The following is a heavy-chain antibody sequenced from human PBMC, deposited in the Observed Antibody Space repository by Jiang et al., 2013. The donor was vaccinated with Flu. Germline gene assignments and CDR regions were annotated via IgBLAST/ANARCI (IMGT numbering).Heavy chain of an antibody. J-gene: IGHJ4*02. D-gene: IGHD6-6*01. V-gene: IGHV3-74*01. Sequence: TYVDSVKGRFTISRDNAKNTLYLQMNSLRAEDTAVYYCARSHGEQFGGAFDYWGQGTLVTVSS. CDR3: ARSHGEQFGGAFDY.